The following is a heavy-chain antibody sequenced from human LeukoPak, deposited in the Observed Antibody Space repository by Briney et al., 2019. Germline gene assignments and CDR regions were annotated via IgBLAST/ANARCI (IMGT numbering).Heavy chain of an antibody. J-gene: IGHJ4*02. D-gene: IGHD5-24*01. V-gene: IGHV1-2*02. Sequence: AASVKVSCKASGYTFTGYYMHWVRQAPGQGLEWMGWINPNSGGTNYAQKLQGRVTMTTDTSTSTAYMELRSLRSDDTAVYYCARVVGMATMFGFVNYWGQGTLVTVSS. CDR2: INPNSGGT. CDR3: ARVVGMATMFGFVNY. CDR1: GYTFTGYY.